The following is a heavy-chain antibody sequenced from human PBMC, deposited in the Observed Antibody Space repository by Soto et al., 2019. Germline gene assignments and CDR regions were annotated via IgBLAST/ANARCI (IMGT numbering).Heavy chain of an antibody. CDR1: GGSVSSSSYY. D-gene: IGHD3-22*01. V-gene: IGHV4-39*01. CDR3: ARHEDKGYYYDSSGYFDY. CDR2: IYYSGST. J-gene: IGHJ4*02. Sequence: SETLSLTCTVSGGSVSSSSYYWGWIRQPPGKGLEWIGSIYYSGSTYYNPSLKSRVTISVDTSKNQFSLKLSAVTAADTAVYYCARHEDKGYYYDSSGYFDYWGQGTLVTVSS.